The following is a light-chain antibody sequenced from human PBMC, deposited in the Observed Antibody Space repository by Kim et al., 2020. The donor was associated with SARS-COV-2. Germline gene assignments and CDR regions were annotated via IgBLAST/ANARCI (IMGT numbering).Light chain of an antibody. Sequence: SAGERATISCRSSQTINSRLVWYQQKPGQAPRLLIYDATTRATGIPARFIGSGSETDFTLTINGLQSEDFAVYYCQQSNNWPPLTFGQGTKVDIK. V-gene: IGKV3-15*01. J-gene: IGKJ1*01. CDR3: QQSNNWPPLT. CDR1: QTINSR. CDR2: DAT.